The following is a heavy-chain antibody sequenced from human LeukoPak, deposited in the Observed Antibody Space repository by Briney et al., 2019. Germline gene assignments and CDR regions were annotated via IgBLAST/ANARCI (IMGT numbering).Heavy chain of an antibody. D-gene: IGHD4-17*01. Sequence: GGSLRLSCEASGFTLNKYWMHWVRQAPGKGLVWVSRITGDGSDIAYADSVKGRFTGSRDDAKNILFLQMTSLRVEDTAIYYCARDAYTTTSNWLDPWGQGTLVTVSS. CDR1: GFTLNKYW. CDR3: ARDAYTTTSNWLDP. J-gene: IGHJ5*02. CDR2: ITGDGSDI. V-gene: IGHV3-74*01.